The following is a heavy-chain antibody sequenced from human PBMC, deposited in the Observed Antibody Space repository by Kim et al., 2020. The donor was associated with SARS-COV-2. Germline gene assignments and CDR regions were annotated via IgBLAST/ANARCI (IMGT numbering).Heavy chain of an antibody. CDR3: AVTTRKAFNWYFDL. D-gene: IGHD5-12*01. V-gene: IGHV4-31*02. Sequence: NPSLTSRVTISVDTSKNQFSLKLSSVTAADTAVYYCAVTTRKAFNWYFDLWGRGTLVTVSS. J-gene: IGHJ2*01.